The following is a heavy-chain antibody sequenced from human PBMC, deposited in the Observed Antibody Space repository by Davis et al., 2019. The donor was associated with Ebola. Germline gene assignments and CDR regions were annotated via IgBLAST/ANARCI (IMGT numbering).Heavy chain of an antibody. J-gene: IGHJ4*02. CDR3: AKGRTIPLALDF. CDR2: TSGSGGTT. V-gene: IGHV3-23*01. Sequence: GGSLRLSCAASGFTFNTYTMSWVRQAPGKGLEWVSGTSGSGGTTHYADYVKGRFTISRDNSKNTLYLQMNSLRGEDTALYYCAKGRTIPLALDFWGQGTLVTVSS. CDR1: GFTFNTYT. D-gene: IGHD2-2*02.